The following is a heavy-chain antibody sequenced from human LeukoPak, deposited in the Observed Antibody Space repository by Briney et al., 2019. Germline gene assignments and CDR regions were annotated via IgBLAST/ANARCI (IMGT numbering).Heavy chain of an antibody. CDR1: GYNFTTYW. J-gene: IGHJ4*02. CDR3: ARQRDGCNSVDY. Sequence: GESLKISCKGSGYNFTTYWIGRVRQMPGKGLECMGITYPGDSDTRYSPSFQGQVTISADKSISTAYLQWSSLKASDTAMYYCARQRDGCNSVDYWGQGTLVTVSS. V-gene: IGHV5-51*01. CDR2: TYPGDSDT. D-gene: IGHD5-24*01.